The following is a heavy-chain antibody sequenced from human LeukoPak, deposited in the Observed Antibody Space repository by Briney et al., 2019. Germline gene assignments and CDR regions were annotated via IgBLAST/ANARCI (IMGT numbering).Heavy chain of an antibody. Sequence: GGSLRLSCATSGFTFSSYSMNWVRQAPGKGLEWISYIISSSSVIYYADSVKGRFTISRDNAKSSLYLQMNSLRAEDTAVYYCARTPYYDFWSGYSAYFDYWGQGTLVTVSS. CDR2: IISSSSVI. J-gene: IGHJ4*02. D-gene: IGHD3-3*01. CDR1: GFTFSSYS. CDR3: ARTPYYDFWSGYSAYFDY. V-gene: IGHV3-48*01.